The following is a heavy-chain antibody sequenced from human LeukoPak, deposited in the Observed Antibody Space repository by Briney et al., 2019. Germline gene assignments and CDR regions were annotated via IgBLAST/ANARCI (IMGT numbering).Heavy chain of an antibody. J-gene: IGHJ3*02. CDR2: IYHGGTT. D-gene: IGHD4-17*01. CDR3: ATTTVTPNGDAFDI. CDR1: GGSFSGYY. Sequence: SETLSLTCAVYGGSFSGYYWSWVRQPPGKGLEWIGEIYHGGTTNYNPSLKSRVTISIDKSKNHFSLNLSSVSAADTAVYYCATTTVTPNGDAFDIWGQGTLVTVSS. V-gene: IGHV4-34*01.